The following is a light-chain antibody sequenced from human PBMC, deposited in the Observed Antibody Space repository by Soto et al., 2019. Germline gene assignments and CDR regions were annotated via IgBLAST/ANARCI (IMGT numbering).Light chain of an antibody. CDR2: EVT. J-gene: IGLJ3*02. CDR3: CSYSGTYTVV. Sequence: QSALTQPPSASGSPGQSVTISCAGTSSDVGFFDYVSWYQQHPGKAPKLVIYEVTKRPSGVSDRFSGSKSGNTASLTVSGLQAEDEADYYCCSYSGTYTVVFGGGTKLTVL. CDR1: SSDVGFFDY. V-gene: IGLV2-8*01.